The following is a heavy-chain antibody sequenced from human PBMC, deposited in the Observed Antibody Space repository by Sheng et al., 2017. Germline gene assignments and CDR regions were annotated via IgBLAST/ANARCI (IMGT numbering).Heavy chain of an antibody. D-gene: IGHD6-19*01. CDR2: IYSGGST. CDR1: GFTVSSNY. V-gene: IGHV3-53*02. CDR3: ARAPIGGYSSGWRGAEYYFDY. Sequence: EVQLVETGGGLIQPGGSLRLSCAASGFTVSSNYMSWVRQAPGKGLEWVSVIYSGGSTYYADSVKGRFTISRDNSKNTLYLQMNSLRAEDTAVYYCARAPIGGYSSGWRGAEYYFDYWG. J-gene: IGHJ4*01.